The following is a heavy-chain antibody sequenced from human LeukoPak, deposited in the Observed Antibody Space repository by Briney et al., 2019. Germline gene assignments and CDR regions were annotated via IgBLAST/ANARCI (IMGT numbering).Heavy chain of an antibody. CDR1: GFTFSSYW. J-gene: IGHJ5*02. V-gene: IGHV3-74*01. CDR2: INSDGSST. D-gene: IGHD3-10*01. Sequence: GGSLRLSCAASGFTFSSYWMHWVRQAPGKGLVWVSRINSDGSSTSYADSVKGRFTISRDTVMNTLYLHMHSLREEDTADYYCTRGRGAYGWFDPWGQGTQVTVSS. CDR3: TRGRGAYGWFDP.